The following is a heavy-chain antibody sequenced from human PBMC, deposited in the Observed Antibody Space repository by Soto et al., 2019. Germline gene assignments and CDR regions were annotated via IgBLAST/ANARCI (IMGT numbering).Heavy chain of an antibody. CDR1: GFPFSSYG. CDR3: AXSIN. J-gene: IGHJ4*02. CDR2: IWYDGSNK. V-gene: IGHV3-33*01. Sequence: VGSLRLSCEASGFPFSSYGMHWVRQAPGKGLDWVSFIWYDGSNKDYADSVKGRLTISRDNYKNTLYLQMNSLRADDTAVYYCAXSINWGQGNLVTVXS.